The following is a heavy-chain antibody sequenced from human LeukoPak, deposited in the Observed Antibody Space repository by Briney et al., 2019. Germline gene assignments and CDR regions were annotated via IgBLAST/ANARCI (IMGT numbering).Heavy chain of an antibody. CDR3: AKDDDWGRYKH. CDR1: GFTFSSYE. D-gene: IGHD3-16*01. Sequence: GGSLRLSCADSGFTFSSYEMNWVRQAPGKGLEWVGRIRSKVNSYATAYAASVKGRFTISRDDSKNTAYLQMNSLRAEDTAVYYCAKDDDWGRYKHWGQGTLVTVSS. J-gene: IGHJ1*01. CDR2: IRSKVNSYAT. V-gene: IGHV3-73*01.